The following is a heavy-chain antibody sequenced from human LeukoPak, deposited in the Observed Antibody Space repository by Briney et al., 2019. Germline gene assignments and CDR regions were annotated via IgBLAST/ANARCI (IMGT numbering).Heavy chain of an antibody. CDR1: SGSLINYY. CDR3: ARASNYDSSGYYFHWYFDL. V-gene: IGHV4-59*01. J-gene: IGHJ2*01. D-gene: IGHD3-22*01. CDR2: IYYSGTT. Sequence: SETLSLTCSVSSGSLINYYWSWVRQSPGKGLEWIGYIYYSGTTKYNPSLKSRVTLSIDTSQSRFSLKMNSVTAADTAVYYCARASNYDSSGYYFHWYFDLWGRGTLVTVSS.